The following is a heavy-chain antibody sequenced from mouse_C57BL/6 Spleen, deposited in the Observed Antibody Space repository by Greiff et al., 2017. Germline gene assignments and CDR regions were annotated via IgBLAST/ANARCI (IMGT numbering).Heavy chain of an antibody. D-gene: IGHD1-1*01. Sequence: QVQLQQPGAELVKPGASVKMSCKASGYTFTSYWITWVKQRPGQGLEWIGDIYPGSGSTNYNEKLKSKATLTVDTSSSTAYMQLSSLTSEDSAVYYCARSITTVVATDWGQGTTLTVSS. CDR2: IYPGSGST. CDR3: ARSITTVVATD. V-gene: IGHV1-55*01. J-gene: IGHJ2*01. CDR1: GYTFTSYW.